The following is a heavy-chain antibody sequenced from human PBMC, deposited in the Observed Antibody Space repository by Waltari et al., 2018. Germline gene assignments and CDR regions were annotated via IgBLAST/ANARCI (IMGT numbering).Heavy chain of an antibody. Sequence: EVQLVESGGGLVKPGGSLRRSCAASGFTFSNYRMNWVRQAPGKGLEWVSSISSRSTYIDYTDSVKGRFTISRDNAKNSLYLQMNSLRAEDTAVYYCARDGSYWGQGTLVTVSS. CDR3: ARDGSY. J-gene: IGHJ4*02. V-gene: IGHV3-21*01. CDR2: ISSRSTYI. CDR1: GFTFSNYR.